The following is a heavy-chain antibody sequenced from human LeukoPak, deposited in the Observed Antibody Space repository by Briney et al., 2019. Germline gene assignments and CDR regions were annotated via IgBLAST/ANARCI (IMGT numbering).Heavy chain of an antibody. V-gene: IGHV1-18*01. J-gene: IGHJ6*02. D-gene: IGHD3-9*01. Sequence: ASVKVSCKASGYTFTSYGISWVRQAPGQGLEWMGWISAYNGNTNYAQKLQGRVTMTTDTSTSTAYMELRSLRSEDTAVYYCARSTYYDILTGYYSDNYYYGMDVWGQGTTVTVSS. CDR2: ISAYNGNT. CDR1: GYTFTSYG. CDR3: ARSTYYDILTGYYSDNYYYGMDV.